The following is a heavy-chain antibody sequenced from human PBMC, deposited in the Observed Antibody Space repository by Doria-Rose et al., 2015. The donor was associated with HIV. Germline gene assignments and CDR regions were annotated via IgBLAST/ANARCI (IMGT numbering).Heavy chain of an antibody. CDR3: ARGLLRGGWNDVDYYYGMDV. Sequence: QVQLQESGAGLVKPSETLSLTCAVFGGSFSGYYWSWIRQPPGKALEWLGEINPSGSTNYITSLKSRVNISLDTSKNLFSLKLSSVTAADTAVYYCARGLLRGGWNDVDYYYGMDVWGQGTTVTVSS. D-gene: IGHD1-1*01. CDR2: INPSGST. CDR1: GGSFSGYY. J-gene: IGHJ6*02. V-gene: IGHV4-34*01.